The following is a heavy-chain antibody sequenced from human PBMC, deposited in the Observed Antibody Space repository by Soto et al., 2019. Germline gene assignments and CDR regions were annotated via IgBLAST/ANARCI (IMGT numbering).Heavy chain of an antibody. Sequence: GGSLRLSCGDSGFTLRDFGGHWIRQAPGKGLEWVAVISYDGSHEYYADSVRGRFIISRDNSKNSLYLQMNSLRADDTAIYYCARDLKQKFDISGYSYGMDFCGQGTSVTVSS. D-gene: IGHD3-22*01. CDR3: ARDLKQKFDISGYSYGMDF. V-gene: IGHV3-30-3*01. J-gene: IGHJ6*01. CDR1: GFTLRDFG. CDR2: ISYDGSHE.